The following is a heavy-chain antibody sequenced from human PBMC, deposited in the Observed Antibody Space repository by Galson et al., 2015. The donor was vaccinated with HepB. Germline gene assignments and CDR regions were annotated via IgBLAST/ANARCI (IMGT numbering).Heavy chain of an antibody. CDR1: GFTFTSSA. J-gene: IGHJ4*02. Sequence: SVKVSCKASGFTFTSSAVQWVRQARGQRLEWIGWIVVGSGNTNYAQKFQERVTITRDMSTSTAYMELSSLRSEDTAVYYCAAVPPNQYYDFWSGYYTGIRGVPGYWGQGTLVTVSS. V-gene: IGHV1-58*01. CDR3: AAVPPNQYYDFWSGYYTGIRGVPGY. CDR2: IVVGSGNT. D-gene: IGHD3-3*01.